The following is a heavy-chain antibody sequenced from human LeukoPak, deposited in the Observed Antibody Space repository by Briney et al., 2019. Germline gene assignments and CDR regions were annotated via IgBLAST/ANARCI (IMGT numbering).Heavy chain of an antibody. CDR3: AKDLSSSSWGFDY. CDR1: GFTFDDYA. Sequence: GGSLRLSCAASGFTFDDYAMHWVRQAPGKGLEWVSGISWNSGSIGYADSVKGRFTISRDNAKNSLYLQMNSLRAEDTALYYCAKDLSSSSWGFDYWGQGTLVTVSS. CDR2: ISWNSGSI. D-gene: IGHD6-13*01. J-gene: IGHJ4*02. V-gene: IGHV3-9*01.